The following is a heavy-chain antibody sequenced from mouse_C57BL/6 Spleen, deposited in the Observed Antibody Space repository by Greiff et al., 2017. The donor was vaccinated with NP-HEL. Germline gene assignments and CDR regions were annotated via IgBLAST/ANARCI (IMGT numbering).Heavy chain of an antibody. CDR3: ARGSNYGGWYFDV. Sequence: QVQLKQPGAELVKPGASVKLSCKASGYTFTSYWMHWVKQRPGQGLEWIGMIHPNSGSTNYNEKFKSKATLTVDKSSSTAYMQLSSLTSEDSAVYYCARGSNYGGWYFDVWGTGTTVTVSS. CDR2: IHPNSGST. CDR1: GYTFTSYW. J-gene: IGHJ1*03. V-gene: IGHV1-64*01. D-gene: IGHD2-5*01.